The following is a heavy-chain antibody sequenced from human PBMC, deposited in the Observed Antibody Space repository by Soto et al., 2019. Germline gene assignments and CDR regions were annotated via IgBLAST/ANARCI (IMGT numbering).Heavy chain of an antibody. J-gene: IGHJ6*03. V-gene: IGHV3-64*02. CDR3: ARRARPDFYYMDV. CDR1: GLTFSSYV. Sequence: PGGSLRLSCAASGLTFSSYVMSWVRQAPGKGLEYVSAISGNGVGTYYADSVQGRFTISRDNSKNTVYLQMSSLRPEDMAVYYCARRARPDFYYMDVWGKGTTVTVSS. CDR2: ISGNGVGT. D-gene: IGHD6-6*01.